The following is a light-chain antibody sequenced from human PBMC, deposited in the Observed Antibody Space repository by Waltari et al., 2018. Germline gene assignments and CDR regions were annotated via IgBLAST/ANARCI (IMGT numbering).Light chain of an antibody. CDR3: CSYAGSSTLV. Sequence: QSALTQPASVSGSPGQSLTTSCTATSIDVGGYTFVSWYQQHPGKAPKLMIYDVSTRPSGVSNRFSGSKSGNTASLTISGLQAEDEADYYCCSYAGSSTLVFGGGTKLTVL. V-gene: IGLV2-23*02. CDR2: DVS. J-gene: IGLJ2*01. CDR1: SIDVGGYTF.